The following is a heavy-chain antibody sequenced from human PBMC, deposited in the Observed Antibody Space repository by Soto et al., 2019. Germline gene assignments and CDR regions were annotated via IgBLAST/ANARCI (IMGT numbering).Heavy chain of an antibody. J-gene: IGHJ6*02. V-gene: IGHV1-18*01. Sequence: QVQLVQSGAEVKKPGASVKVSCKASGYTFTSYGISWVRQAPGQGLEWMGWISAYNGNTNYAQKLQGRVTMTTDTXXSTAYMEXXSLRXDDTAVYYCAREGYYDSSGYQYGMDVWGQGTTVTVSS. CDR1: GYTFTSYG. CDR2: ISAYNGNT. D-gene: IGHD3-22*01. CDR3: AREGYYDSSGYQYGMDV.